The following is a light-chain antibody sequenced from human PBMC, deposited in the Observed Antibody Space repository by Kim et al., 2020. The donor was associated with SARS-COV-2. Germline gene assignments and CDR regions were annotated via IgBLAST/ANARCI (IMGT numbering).Light chain of an antibody. J-gene: IGLJ1*01. V-gene: IGLV3-1*01. Sequence: VSPGQTASITCSGDKLGDKYVCWYQQKPGQSPVLVMYQDSKRPSGIPERFSGSNSGNTATLTISGTQAMDEADYYCQAWDSSTGVFGSGTKVTVL. CDR2: QDS. CDR3: QAWDSSTGV. CDR1: KLGDKY.